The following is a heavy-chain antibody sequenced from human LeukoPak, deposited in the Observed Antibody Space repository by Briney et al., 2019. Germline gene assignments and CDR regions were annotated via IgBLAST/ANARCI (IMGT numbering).Heavy chain of an antibody. V-gene: IGHV1-2*02. CDR3: ARDRSSYGFTDDY. CDR1: GYTFTGYY. J-gene: IGHJ4*02. Sequence: GASVKVSCKASGYTFTGYYIHWVRQAPGQGLEWMGWINPNSGGTNYAQKFQGRVTMTRDMSTSTVYMELSSLRSEDTAVYYCARDRSSYGFTDDYWGQGTLVTVSS. D-gene: IGHD1-26*01. CDR2: INPNSGGT.